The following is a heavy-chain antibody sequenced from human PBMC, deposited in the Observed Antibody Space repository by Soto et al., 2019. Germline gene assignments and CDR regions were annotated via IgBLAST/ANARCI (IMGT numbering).Heavy chain of an antibody. Sequence: QVQLQESGPGLVKPSETLSLTCTVSGGSISSYYWSWIRQPPGKGLEWIGYIYYRGSTNYNPSLRSRVTISVDTSKNQFSLKLSSVTAADTAVYYCARRYGGNFDYWGQGTLVTVSS. V-gene: IGHV4-59*01. CDR3: ARRYGGNFDY. D-gene: IGHD1-26*01. CDR2: IYYRGST. J-gene: IGHJ4*02. CDR1: GGSISSYY.